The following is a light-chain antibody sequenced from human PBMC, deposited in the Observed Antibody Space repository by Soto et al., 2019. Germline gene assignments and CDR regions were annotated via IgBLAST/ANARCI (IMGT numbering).Light chain of an antibody. CDR1: RDVGSA. J-gene: IGKJ1*01. CDR2: AAS. CDR3: LHDYGDSWT. V-gene: IGKV1-6*01. Sequence: QMTQSPSSLSASVGEKIIITCRASRDVGSAVSWYQQKPGQAPKLLIYAASNLYTGVPSRFSGSRSGTEFTLTISSLQPEDFAAYYCLHDYGDSWTFGQGTKVEIE.